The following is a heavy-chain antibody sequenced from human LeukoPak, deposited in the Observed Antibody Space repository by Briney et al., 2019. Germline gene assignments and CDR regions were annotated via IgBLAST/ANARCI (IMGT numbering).Heavy chain of an antibody. CDR3: ARHGSIATGAFTY. Sequence: SETLSLTCSVSGGSIGRSSYYWGWTRQPPGKGLEWIGSIYYSGGTYYNPSLKSRVTISVDPSRNQFSLKLGSVTAADTAVYYCARHGSIATGAFTYWGQGTLVTVSS. CDR2: IYYSGGT. V-gene: IGHV4-39*01. J-gene: IGHJ4*02. D-gene: IGHD6-13*01. CDR1: GGSIGRSSYY.